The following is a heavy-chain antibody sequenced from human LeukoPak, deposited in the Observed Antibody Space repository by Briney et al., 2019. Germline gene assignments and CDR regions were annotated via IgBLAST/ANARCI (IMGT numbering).Heavy chain of an antibody. J-gene: IGHJ4*02. D-gene: IGHD3-22*01. Sequence: SETLSLTCTVSGGSISSYYWSWIRQPREKGLEWIAYIYYSGSTNYHPSLKSRVTISVDTSKNQFSMKLYSVTAADTAVYYCARRTPSGYTDYWGQGTLVTVSS. CDR2: IYYSGST. CDR1: GGSISSYY. V-gene: IGHV4-59*08. CDR3: ARRTPSGYTDY.